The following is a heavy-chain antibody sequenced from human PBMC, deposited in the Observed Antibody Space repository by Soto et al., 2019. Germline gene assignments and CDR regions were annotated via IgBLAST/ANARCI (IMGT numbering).Heavy chain of an antibody. Sequence: GASVKVSCKASGGTFSSYTISWVRQAPGQGLEWMGRIIPILGIANYAQKFQGRVTITADKSTSTAYMELSSLRSEDTAVYYCARDQVEDIVGGPYYYYGMDVWGQGTTVTV. V-gene: IGHV1-69*04. CDR3: ARDQVEDIVGGPYYYYGMDV. J-gene: IGHJ6*02. CDR2: IIPILGIA. D-gene: IGHD1-26*01. CDR1: GGTFSSYT.